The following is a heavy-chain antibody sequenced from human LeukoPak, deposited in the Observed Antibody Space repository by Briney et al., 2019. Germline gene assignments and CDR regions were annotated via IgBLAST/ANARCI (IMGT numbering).Heavy chain of an antibody. J-gene: IGHJ4*02. CDR2: ISSSSSTI. Sequence: PGGSLRLSCAASGFIFSTFWMNWVRQAPGKGLEWVSYISSSSSTIYYADSVKGRFTISRDNAKNSLYLQMNSLRAEDTAVYYCARVGSWFDYWGQGTLVTVSS. CDR1: GFIFSTFW. V-gene: IGHV3-48*01. CDR3: ARVGSWFDY. D-gene: IGHD3-10*01.